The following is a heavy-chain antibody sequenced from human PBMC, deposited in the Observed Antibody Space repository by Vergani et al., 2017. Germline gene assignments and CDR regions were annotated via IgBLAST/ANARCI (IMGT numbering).Heavy chain of an antibody. CDR2: INTNTGNP. V-gene: IGHV7-4-1*02. CDR1: GYTFTSYA. J-gene: IGHJ4*02. D-gene: IGHD3-10*01. CDR3: ARDLYRIGSITMVRGVPGY. Sequence: QVQLVQSGSELKKPGASVKVSYKASGYTFTSYAMNWVRQAPGQGLEWMGWINTNTGNPTYAQGFTGRFVFSLDTSVSTAYLQISSLKAEDTAVYYCARDLYRIGSITMVRGVPGYWGQGTLVTVSS.